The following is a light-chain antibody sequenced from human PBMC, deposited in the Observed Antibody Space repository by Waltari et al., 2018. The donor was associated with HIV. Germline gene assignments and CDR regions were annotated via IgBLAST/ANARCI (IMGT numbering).Light chain of an antibody. CDR2: GVS. CDR3: CSYTKLTTHYVL. CDR1: TTDIGGSHY. Sequence: QSALTQPASVSRSPGQPITIPCNGTTTDIGGSHYLSGYQRHPDKAPKLIIFGVSNRPSGISSRFSGSKSGNTASLTISGLQAEDEADYYCCSYTKLTTHYVLFGGGTKLTVL. J-gene: IGLJ2*01. V-gene: IGLV2-14*03.